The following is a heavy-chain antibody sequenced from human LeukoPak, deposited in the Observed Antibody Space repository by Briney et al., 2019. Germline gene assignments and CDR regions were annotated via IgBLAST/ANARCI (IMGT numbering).Heavy chain of an antibody. CDR3: AKGRTVTTGT. Sequence: GGSLRLSCAGSGDSWMHWVRQVPGKGLVWVSRIKTDGSSRSYADSVKGRFTISNDNAENTLYLRMNSLRAEDTAVYYCAKGRTVTTGTWGQGTLVTVSS. CDR1: GDSW. CDR2: IKTDGSSR. V-gene: IGHV3-74*01. D-gene: IGHD4-11*01. J-gene: IGHJ5*02.